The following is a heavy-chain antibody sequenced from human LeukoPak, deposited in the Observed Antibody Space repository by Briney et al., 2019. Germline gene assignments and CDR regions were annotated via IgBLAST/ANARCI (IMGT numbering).Heavy chain of an antibody. CDR1: GGSIITSSYS. V-gene: IGHV4-39*01. CDR2: IYYTGSS. CDR3: ARRIYDFWSCPALRSFDL. Sequence: PSETLSLTCTVSGGSIITSSYSWGWIRQPPGKGLEWIGSIYYTGSSYYNPSLKSRVTISVDTSKNQFSLKLSSVTAADTAVYYCARRIYDFWSCPALRSFDLWGRGTLVTVSS. D-gene: IGHD3-3*01. J-gene: IGHJ2*01.